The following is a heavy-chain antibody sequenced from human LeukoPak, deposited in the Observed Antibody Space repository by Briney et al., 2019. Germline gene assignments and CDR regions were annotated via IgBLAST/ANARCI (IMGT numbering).Heavy chain of an antibody. D-gene: IGHD2-8*01. J-gene: IGHJ4*02. CDR3: ARGNGFIIDY. Sequence: PGGSLRLSCAASGFTLSSNWMNWVRQAPGTGPERVAIIKQDGSEKYYVDSVKGRFTISRDNAKNSLYLQMNSLRAEDTAVYYCARGNGFIIDYWGQGTLVTVSS. V-gene: IGHV3-7*01. CDR2: IKQDGSEK. CDR1: GFTLSSNW.